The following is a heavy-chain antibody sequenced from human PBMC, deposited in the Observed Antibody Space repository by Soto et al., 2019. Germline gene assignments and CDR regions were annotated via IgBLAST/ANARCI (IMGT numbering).Heavy chain of an antibody. CDR1: GGSISSYY. CDR3: AREANDFWSGYYPESYNWFDP. J-gene: IGHJ5*02. Sequence: QVQLQESGPGLVKPSETLSLTCTVSGGSISSYYWSWIRQPPGKGLEWIGYIYYSGSTNYNPSLKSLVTISVATSKHQFSMKLSSVTAADTAVYYCAREANDFWSGYYPESYNWFDPWGQGTLVTVSS. V-gene: IGHV4-59*12. CDR2: IYYSGST. D-gene: IGHD3-3*01.